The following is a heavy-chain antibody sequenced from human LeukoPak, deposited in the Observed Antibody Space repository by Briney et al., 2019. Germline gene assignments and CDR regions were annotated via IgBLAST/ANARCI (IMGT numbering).Heavy chain of an antibody. D-gene: IGHD4-17*01. CDR1: GFTFDDYA. CDR3: ARGKLDYGDYYYYYGMDV. V-gene: IGHV3-64*01. CDR2: ISSNGSST. J-gene: IGHJ6*02. Sequence: PGGSLRLSCAASGFTFDDYAMHWVRQAPGKGLEYVSAISSNGSSTYYANSVKGRFTISRDNSKNTLYLQMGSLRAEDMAVYYCARGKLDYGDYYYYYGMDVWGQGTTVTVSS.